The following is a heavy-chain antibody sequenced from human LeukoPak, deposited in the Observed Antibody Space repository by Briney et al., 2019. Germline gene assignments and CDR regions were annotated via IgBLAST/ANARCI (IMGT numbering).Heavy chain of an antibody. CDR2: IYHSGGT. Sequence: PSETLSLTCTVSGHSISSGYYWGWIRQPPGKGLEWIGSIYHSGGTNYNPSLKSRITISVDKSQNQFSLKVNSLTAADTAVYYCATNGYYCMDVWGKGTTVTISS. J-gene: IGHJ6*03. CDR3: ATNGYYCMDV. V-gene: IGHV4-38-2*02. CDR1: GHSISSGYY. D-gene: IGHD2-8*01.